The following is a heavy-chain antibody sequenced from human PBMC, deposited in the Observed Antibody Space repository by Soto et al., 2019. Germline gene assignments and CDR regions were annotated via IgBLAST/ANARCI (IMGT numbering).Heavy chain of an antibody. D-gene: IGHD2-2*01. V-gene: IGHV6-1*01. Sequence: KQSQTLSLTCAISGDSVSSNSAAWNWIRQSPSRGLEWLGRTYYRSKWYNDYAVSVKSRITINPDTSKNQFSLQLNSVTPEDTAVYYCARERSVRVVPAAPSHLDYWGQGTLVTVSS. J-gene: IGHJ4*02. CDR3: ARERSVRVVPAAPSHLDY. CDR2: TYYRSKWYN. CDR1: GDSVSSNSAA.